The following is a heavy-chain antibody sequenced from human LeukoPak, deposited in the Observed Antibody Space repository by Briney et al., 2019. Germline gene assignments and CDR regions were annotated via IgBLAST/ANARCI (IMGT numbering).Heavy chain of an antibody. CDR2: ISSSSSYI. D-gene: IGHD3-16*01. J-gene: IGHJ4*02. Sequence: GGSLRLSCAASRFTFSSYTMDWVRQAPGKGLEWVSSISSSSSYIYYADSVKGRFTVSRDNAKNSLYLQVASLRGDDTATYYCAREGNDYYYDQWGQGTLVTVSP. V-gene: IGHV3-21*01. CDR3: AREGNDYYYDQ. CDR1: RFTFSSYT.